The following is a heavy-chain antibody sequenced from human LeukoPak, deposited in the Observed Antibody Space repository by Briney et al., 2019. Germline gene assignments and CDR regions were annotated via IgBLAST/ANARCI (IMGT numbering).Heavy chain of an antibody. D-gene: IGHD3-9*01. CDR3: ANFDGDSQAFHI. J-gene: IGHJ3*02. Sequence: GGSLRLSCAASGFTFSSYGMHWVRQAPGKGLEWVAVMSYDGSNKYYADSVKGRFSVYRDNSNYTLYLQMNSLKTEDTAVYSCANFDGDSQAFHIWGQGTMVTVSS. CDR1: GFTFSSYG. CDR2: MSYDGSNK. V-gene: IGHV3-30*18.